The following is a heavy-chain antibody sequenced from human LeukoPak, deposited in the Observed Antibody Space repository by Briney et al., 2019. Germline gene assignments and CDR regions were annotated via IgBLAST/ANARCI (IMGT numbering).Heavy chain of an antibody. D-gene: IGHD3-16*01. CDR2: IRYDGSNK. CDR3: AKGIIPSGRWGDY. V-gene: IGHV3-30*02. Sequence: GGSLRLSCAASGFTFSSYGMHWVRQAPGKGLEWVAFIRYDGSNKYYADSVKGRFTISRDNSKNTLYLQMNSLRAEDTAVYYCAKGIIPSGRWGDYWGQGTLVTVSS. J-gene: IGHJ4*02. CDR1: GFTFSSYG.